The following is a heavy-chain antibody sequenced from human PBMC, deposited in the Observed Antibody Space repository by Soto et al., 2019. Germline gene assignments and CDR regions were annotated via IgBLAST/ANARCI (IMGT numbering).Heavy chain of an antibody. CDR3: TTYDFWSDDAFDI. V-gene: IGHV3-15*01. CDR2: IKSKTDGGTT. J-gene: IGHJ3*02. Sequence: GGSLRLSCAASGFTFSNAWMSWVRQAPGKGLEWVGRIKSKTDGGTTDYAAPVKGRFTISRDDSKNTLYLQMNSLKTEDTAVYYCTTYDFWSDDAFDIWGQGTMVTVSS. CDR1: GFTFSNAW. D-gene: IGHD3-3*01.